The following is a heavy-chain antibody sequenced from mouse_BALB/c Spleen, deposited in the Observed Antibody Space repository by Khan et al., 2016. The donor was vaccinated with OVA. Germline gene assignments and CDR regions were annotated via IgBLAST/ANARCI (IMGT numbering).Heavy chain of an antibody. V-gene: IGHV3-2*02. CDR2: ISYSGSP. J-gene: IGHJ2*01. D-gene: IGHD1-2*01. CDR1: GYSITSGYV. Sequence: EVQLQESGPGLVKPSQSLSLTCTVTGYSITSGYVWNWIRQFPGNKLEWMGYISYSGSPNYNPSLKSRISITQDTSKNHFFLQLNSVTTEDTATYDCARTARIKYWGQGTTLTVSS. CDR3: ARTARIKY.